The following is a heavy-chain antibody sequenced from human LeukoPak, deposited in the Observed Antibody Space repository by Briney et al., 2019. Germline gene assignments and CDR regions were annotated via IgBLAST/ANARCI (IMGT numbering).Heavy chain of an antibody. CDR3: ARIRDQSSSWKYFPH. CDR2: IYDSGST. Sequence: PSQTLSLTCAVSGGSVSSGGYSWNWVRQPPGKGLELIGYIYDSGSTYYNPSLNNRATISIDRSRNQFSLNLTSVIAADTAVYFCARIRDQSSSWKYFPHWGPGTLVTVSS. D-gene: IGHD6-13*01. V-gene: IGHV4-30-2*01. J-gene: IGHJ1*01. CDR1: GGSVSSGGYS.